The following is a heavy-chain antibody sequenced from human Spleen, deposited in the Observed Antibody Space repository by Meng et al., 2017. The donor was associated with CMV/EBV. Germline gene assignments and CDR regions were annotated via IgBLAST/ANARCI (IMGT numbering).Heavy chain of an antibody. J-gene: IGHJ4*02. V-gene: IGHV3-7*01. CDR2: IKKDGSEK. CDR3: AKGGLVPDY. D-gene: IGHD2-2*01. Sequence: GESLKISCEISGLTFNTYWMSWVRQAPGRGLEWVATIKKDGSEKYYVDSVKGRFTISRDNSKNTLYLQMNSLRAEDTALYYCAKGGLVPDYWGQGTLVTVSS. CDR1: GLTFNTYW.